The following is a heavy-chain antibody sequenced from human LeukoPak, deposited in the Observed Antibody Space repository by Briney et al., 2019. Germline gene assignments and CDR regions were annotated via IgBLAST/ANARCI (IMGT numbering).Heavy chain of an antibody. CDR1: GFTFSSYA. CDR2: ISYDGSNK. V-gene: IGHV3-30*07. Sequence: PGRSLRLSCAASGFTFSSYAMHWVRQAPGKGLEWVAVISYDGSNKYYADSVKGRFTISRDNSKNTLYLQMNSLRAEDTAVYYCARGDIVVVPAGDYFDYWGQGTLVTVSS. D-gene: IGHD2-2*01. J-gene: IGHJ4*02. CDR3: ARGDIVVVPAGDYFDY.